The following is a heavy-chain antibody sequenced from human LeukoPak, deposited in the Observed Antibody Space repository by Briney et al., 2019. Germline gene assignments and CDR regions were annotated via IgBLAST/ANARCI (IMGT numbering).Heavy chain of an antibody. Sequence: SDTLSLTCAVYGGSFSGYYWSWIRQPPGKGLEWIGEINHSGSTNYNPSLKSRVTISVDTSKNQFSLKLSSVTAADTAVYYCARGGKWLRFPSGYWGQGTLVTVSS. CDR2: INHSGST. CDR1: GGSFSGYY. V-gene: IGHV4-34*01. CDR3: ARGGKWLRFPSGY. J-gene: IGHJ4*02. D-gene: IGHD5-12*01.